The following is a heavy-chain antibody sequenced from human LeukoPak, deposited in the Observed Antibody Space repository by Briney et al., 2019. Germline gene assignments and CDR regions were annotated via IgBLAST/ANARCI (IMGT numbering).Heavy chain of an antibody. V-gene: IGHV4-34*01. CDR3: VRGLLVGVANS. Sequence: PSETLSLTCAVYGGSFSGYYWSWIRQPPGKGLEWIGEIHYSGRINYNPSLKSRVTISVDTSKNQFSLRLSSVTAADTAMYFCVRGLLVGVANSWGQGTLVTVSS. CDR1: GGSFSGYY. J-gene: IGHJ4*02. CDR2: IHYSGRI. D-gene: IGHD2-15*01.